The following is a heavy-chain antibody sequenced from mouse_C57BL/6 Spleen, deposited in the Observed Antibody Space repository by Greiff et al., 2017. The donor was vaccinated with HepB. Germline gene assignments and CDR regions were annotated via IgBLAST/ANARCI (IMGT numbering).Heavy chain of an antibody. CDR1: GYAFSSSW. Sequence: QVQLQQSGPELVKPGASVKISCKASGYAFSSSWMNWVKQRPGKGLEWIGRIYPGDGDTNYNGKFKGKATLTADKSSSTAYMQLSSLTSEDSAVYFCARQTLSTTVVATGTNFDYWGQGTTLTVSS. CDR2: IYPGDGDT. V-gene: IGHV1-82*01. D-gene: IGHD1-1*01. J-gene: IGHJ2*01. CDR3: ARQTLSTTVVATGTNFDY.